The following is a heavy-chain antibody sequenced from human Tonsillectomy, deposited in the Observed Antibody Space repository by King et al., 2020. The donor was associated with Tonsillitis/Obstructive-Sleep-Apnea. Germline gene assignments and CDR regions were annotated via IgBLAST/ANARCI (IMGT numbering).Heavy chain of an antibody. D-gene: IGHD3-22*01. CDR2: MYYSGST. J-gene: IGHJ5*02. Sequence: VQLQESGPGLVKPSETLSLTCTVSGGSISSYYWSWIRQPPGKGLEWIGYMYYSGSTNYNPTLKSRVTISVDTSKNQFSLKLSSVTAADTAVYYCARDQFYDDSGGYCGYCCFDPWGQGTLVTVSS. CDR1: GGSISSYY. CDR3: ARDQFYDDSGGYCGYCCFDP. V-gene: IGHV4-59*01.